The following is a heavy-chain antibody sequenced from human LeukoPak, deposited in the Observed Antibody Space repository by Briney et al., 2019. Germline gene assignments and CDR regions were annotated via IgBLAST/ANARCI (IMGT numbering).Heavy chain of an antibody. Sequence: VGSLRLSCAASGFTFSAYWMHWVRQAPGKGLVWASGINIEVISTTYADSVKGRFTISRDDAKNTLSLQMNSLRVDDTAEYYCVRGRSGSYFVNWGQGTLVTVSS. CDR2: INIEVIST. CDR3: VRGRSGSYFVN. D-gene: IGHD1-26*01. V-gene: IGHV3-74*01. CDR1: GFTFSAYW. J-gene: IGHJ4*02.